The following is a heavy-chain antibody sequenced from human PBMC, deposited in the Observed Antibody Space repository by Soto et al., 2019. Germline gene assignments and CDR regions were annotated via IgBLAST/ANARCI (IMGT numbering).Heavy chain of an antibody. Sequence: QVQLVQSGVEVKKPGASVKVSCQASGYSYITYGIGWVRQAPGQGLEWMGWITVNSGNTNYPQKFQGRVTMTKDTSTSTAYMELRSLTSDDTAVYYCARGLGGGWYHFDHWGQGTLVTVSS. D-gene: IGHD6-19*01. J-gene: IGHJ4*02. CDR3: ARGLGGGWYHFDH. V-gene: IGHV1-18*01. CDR1: GYSYITYG. CDR2: ITVNSGNT.